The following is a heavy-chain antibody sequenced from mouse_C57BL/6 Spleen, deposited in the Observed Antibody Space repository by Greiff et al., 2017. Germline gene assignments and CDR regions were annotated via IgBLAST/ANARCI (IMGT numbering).Heavy chain of an antibody. Sequence: EVHLVESGGDLVKPGGSLKLSCAASGFTFSSYGMSWVRQTPDKRLEWVATISSGGSYTYYPDSVKGRFTISRDNAKNTLYLQMSSLKSEDTAMYYCARRIITTVVDPYYAMDYWGQGTSVTVSS. CDR3: ARRIITTVVDPYYAMDY. CDR1: GFTFSSYG. V-gene: IGHV5-6*01. D-gene: IGHD1-1*01. CDR2: ISSGGSYT. J-gene: IGHJ4*01.